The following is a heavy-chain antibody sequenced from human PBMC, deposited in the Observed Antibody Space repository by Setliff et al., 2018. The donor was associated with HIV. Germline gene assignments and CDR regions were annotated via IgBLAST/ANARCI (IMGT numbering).Heavy chain of an antibody. CDR3: ARDLKRPNSNFWGGYPIPFDS. V-gene: IGHV1-69*13. CDR2: ILPFFDTA. Sequence: ASVKVSCKVSGGTFTRNCISWVRQAPGQGLEWMGGILPFFDTANYAQKFQGRVTITADESTSTVHMELSSLTSEDTAVYFCARDLKRPNSNFWGGYPIPFDSWGQGTLVTVSS. D-gene: IGHD3-3*01. J-gene: IGHJ4*02. CDR1: GGTFTRNC.